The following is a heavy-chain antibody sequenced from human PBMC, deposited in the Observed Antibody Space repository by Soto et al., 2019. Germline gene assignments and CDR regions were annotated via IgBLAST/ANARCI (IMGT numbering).Heavy chain of an antibody. CDR1: GYTFTGYY. J-gene: IGHJ4*02. Sequence: GASVKVSCKASGYTFTGYYMHWVRQAPGQGLEWMGWINPNSGGTNYAQKFQGRVTMTRDTSISTAYMELSRLRSDDTAVYYCARDLMATIKDKVTNWGQGTLVNVSS. V-gene: IGHV1-2*02. CDR3: ARDLMATIKDKVTN. CDR2: INPNSGGT. D-gene: IGHD5-12*01.